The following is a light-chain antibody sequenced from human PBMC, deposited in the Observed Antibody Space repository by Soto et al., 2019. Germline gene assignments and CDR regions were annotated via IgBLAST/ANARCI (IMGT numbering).Light chain of an antibody. Sequence: EMVLTQSPGTLSLSPGERATLSCRASQSINSRYLAWYQQKPGQAPRLLIYGASRRATGIPDRFRGSGSGTDFTLTISILEPEDFAVYYCQQFGSSPGFTFGPGTKVDIK. V-gene: IGKV3-20*01. J-gene: IGKJ3*01. CDR2: GAS. CDR1: QSINSRY. CDR3: QQFGSSPGFT.